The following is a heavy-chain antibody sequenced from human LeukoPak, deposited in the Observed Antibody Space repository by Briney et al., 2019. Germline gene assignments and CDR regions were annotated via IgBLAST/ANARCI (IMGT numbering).Heavy chain of an antibody. CDR1: GFTFSSCA. CDR3: LRDLNWSLDQ. Sequence: QSGGSLRLSCSASGFTFSSCAMHWVRQAPGKGLEFVSATSSSGGNTYYADSVKGRFTISRDNVKNTLYLQMNSLRVEDTAVYYCLRDLNWSLDQWGQGTLVTVSS. CDR2: TSSSGGNT. V-gene: IGHV3-64*04. J-gene: IGHJ4*02. D-gene: IGHD1-20*01.